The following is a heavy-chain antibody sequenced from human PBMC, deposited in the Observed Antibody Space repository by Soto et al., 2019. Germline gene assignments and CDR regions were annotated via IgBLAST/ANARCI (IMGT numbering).Heavy chain of an antibody. CDR3: ARGRRALLWFGEHLNWFDP. V-gene: IGHV4-34*01. CDR1: GGSFSCYY. D-gene: IGHD3-10*01. CDR2: INHSGST. Sequence: SETLSLTCAVYGGSFSCYYWSWIRQPPGKGLEWIGEINHSGSTNYNPSLKSRVTISVDTSKNQFSLKLSSVTAADTAVYYCARGRRALLWFGEHLNWFDPWGQGTLVTVSS. J-gene: IGHJ5*02.